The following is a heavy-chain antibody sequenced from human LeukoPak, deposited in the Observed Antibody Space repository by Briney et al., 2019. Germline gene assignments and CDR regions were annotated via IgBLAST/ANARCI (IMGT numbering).Heavy chain of an antibody. J-gene: IGHJ6*03. V-gene: IGHV1-8*01. Sequence: GASVKVSCKASGYTFTGYDINWVRQATGQGLEWMGWMNPNSGNTGYAQKFQGRVTMTRNTSISTAYMELSSLRSEDTAVYYCARVYDYVWGSYRLTPYYYYYYMDVWGKGTTVTVSS. D-gene: IGHD3-16*02. CDR3: ARVYDYVWGSYRLTPYYYYYYMDV. CDR1: GYTFTGYD. CDR2: MNPNSGNT.